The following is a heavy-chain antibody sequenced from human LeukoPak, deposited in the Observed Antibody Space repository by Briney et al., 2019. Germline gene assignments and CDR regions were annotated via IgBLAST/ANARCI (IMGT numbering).Heavy chain of an antibody. CDR3: ARGSSYMDV. J-gene: IGHJ6*03. V-gene: IGHV4-39*07. CDR1: GGSISARGYN. Sequence: PSETLSLTCSVSGGSISARGYNWGWIRQPPGQGLEWIGNIDDSGTTHYFPSLKSRVTISRDTPSNQFSLKLTSVTAADTAVYCCARGSSYMDVWGKGTTVTVSS. D-gene: IGHD3-10*01. CDR2: IDDSGTT.